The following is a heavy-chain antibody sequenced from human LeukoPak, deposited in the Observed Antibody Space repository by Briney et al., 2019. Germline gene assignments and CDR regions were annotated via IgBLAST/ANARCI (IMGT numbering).Heavy chain of an antibody. J-gene: IGHJ6*02. V-gene: IGHV3-23*01. D-gene: IGHD1-26*01. CDR1: GFTFSTYA. Sequence: GGSLRLSCAASGFTFSTYAMTWVRHAPGKGLEWVSLISDSGANKHYADSVKGRFTIPRDNSKNTVSLQMNSLRAEDTAVYYCAKDVRVGGGGMDVWGQGTPVTVSS. CDR2: ISDSGANK. CDR3: AKDVRVGGGGMDV.